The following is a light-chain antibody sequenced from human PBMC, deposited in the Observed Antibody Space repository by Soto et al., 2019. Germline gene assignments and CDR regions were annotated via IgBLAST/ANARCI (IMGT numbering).Light chain of an antibody. CDR2: VDSDGSH. V-gene: IGLV4-69*01. CDR3: QTWGTGTWL. Sequence: QAVVTQSPSASASLGASVRLTCTLSSGHSSYAIAWHQQQPEKGPRYLMKVDSDGSHIKGDGIPDRFSGSSSGAERSLTISSLQSEDEADYYCQTWGTGTWLFGGGTKLTVL. CDR1: SGHSSYA. J-gene: IGLJ3*02.